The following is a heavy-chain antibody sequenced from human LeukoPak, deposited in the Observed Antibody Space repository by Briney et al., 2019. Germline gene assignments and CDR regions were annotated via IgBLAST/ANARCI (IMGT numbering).Heavy chain of an antibody. CDR3: ARESYDSSGYYPGY. Sequence: ASVKVSCKASDYTFTSYGISRVRQAPGQGLEWMGWISAYNGNTNYAQKLQGRVTMTTDTSTSTAYMELRSLRSDDTAVYYCARESYDSSGYYPGYWGQGTLVTVSS. CDR1: DYTFTSYG. V-gene: IGHV1-18*01. J-gene: IGHJ4*02. D-gene: IGHD3-22*01. CDR2: ISAYNGNT.